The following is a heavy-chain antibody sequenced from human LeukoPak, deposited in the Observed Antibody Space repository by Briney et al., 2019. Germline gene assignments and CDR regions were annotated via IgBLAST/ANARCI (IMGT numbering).Heavy chain of an antibody. CDR3: AGVATVVAANYYYYGMDV. V-gene: IGHV4-30-4*01. D-gene: IGHD2-15*01. Sequence: SQTLSLTCTVSGGSISSGDYYWSWIRQPPGKGLEWIGYIYYSGSAYYNPSLKSRVTISVDTSKNQFSLKLSSVTAADTAVYYCAGVATVVAANYYYYGMDVWGQGTTVTVSS. CDR2: IYYSGSA. CDR1: GGSISSGDYY. J-gene: IGHJ6*02.